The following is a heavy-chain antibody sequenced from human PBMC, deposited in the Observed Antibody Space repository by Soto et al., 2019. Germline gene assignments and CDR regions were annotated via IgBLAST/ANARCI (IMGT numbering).Heavy chain of an antibody. D-gene: IGHD4-4*01. CDR1: GFTFSSYG. Sequence: GGSLRLSCAASGFTFSSYGMHWVRQAPGKGLEWVAVISYDGSNKYYADSVKGRFTISRDNSKNTLYLQMNSLRAEDTAVYYCAKDSLFLGSHSNYFGGYNIWGQGTMVTVSS. CDR2: ISYDGSNK. V-gene: IGHV3-30*18. CDR3: AKDSLFLGSHSNYFGGYNI. J-gene: IGHJ3*02.